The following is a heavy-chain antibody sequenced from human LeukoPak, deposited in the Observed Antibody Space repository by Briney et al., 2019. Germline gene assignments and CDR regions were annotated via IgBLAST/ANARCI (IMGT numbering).Heavy chain of an antibody. CDR1: GYTFTGYY. J-gene: IGHJ3*02. D-gene: IGHD5-24*01. Sequence: EASVKVSCKASGYTFTGYYVHWVRQAPGQGLEWMGWINPYSGGTNYAQKFQDRVTMTRDTSISTVYMELTRLRSDDTAVYYCARGLAFGEMVTNRGAFDIWGQGTMVTVSS. V-gene: IGHV1-2*02. CDR3: ARGLAFGEMVTNRGAFDI. CDR2: INPYSGGT.